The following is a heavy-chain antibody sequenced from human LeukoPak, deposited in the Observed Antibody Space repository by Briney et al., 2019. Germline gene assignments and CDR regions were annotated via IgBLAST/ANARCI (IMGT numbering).Heavy chain of an antibody. CDR2: INHSGST. J-gene: IGHJ6*03. CDR1: GGSFSGYY. V-gene: IGHV4-34*01. Sequence: SETLSLTCAVYGGSFSGYYWSWIRQPPGKGLEWIGEINHSGSTNYNPSLKSRVTISVDTSKNQFSLKLSSVTAADTAVYYCARRGYYYYYMDVWGKGTTVIISS. CDR3: ARRGYYYYYMDV.